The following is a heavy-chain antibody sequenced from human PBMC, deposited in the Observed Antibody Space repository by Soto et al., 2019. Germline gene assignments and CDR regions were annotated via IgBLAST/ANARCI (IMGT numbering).Heavy chain of an antibody. Sequence: AGGSLRLSCAASGFTFSSYWMHWVRQAPGKGLVWVSRMNEDGGTTDYADSVKGRFTISRDNAKNTLYLQMNSLRVEDTAVYYCASDLSGRADVCGQGTTVTVSS. D-gene: IGHD3-10*01. CDR2: MNEDGGTT. CDR3: ASDLSGRADV. V-gene: IGHV3-74*01. CDR1: GFTFSSYW. J-gene: IGHJ6*02.